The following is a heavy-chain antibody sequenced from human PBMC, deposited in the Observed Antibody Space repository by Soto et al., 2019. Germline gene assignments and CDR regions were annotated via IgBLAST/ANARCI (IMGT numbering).Heavy chain of an antibody. CDR1: GGSISGGGYY. Sequence: LSLTCTVSGGSISGGGYYCSWIRQHPGKGLEWIGYIYYSGSTYYNPSLKSRVTISVDTSKNQFSLKLSSVTAADTAVYYCAREGEWLRVLDYWGQGTLVTV. J-gene: IGHJ4*02. CDR2: IYYSGST. D-gene: IGHD5-12*01. CDR3: AREGEWLRVLDY. V-gene: IGHV4-31*03.